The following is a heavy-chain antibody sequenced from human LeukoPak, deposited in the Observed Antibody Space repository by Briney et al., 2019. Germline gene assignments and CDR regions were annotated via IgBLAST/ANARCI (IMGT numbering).Heavy chain of an antibody. CDR1: GESFSGTY. Sequence: PSETLSLTCAVYGESFSGTYWTWIRQSPGKGLEWIGEINHSGSTNYNPSLKSRVTISIDTSKNQFSLKLSSVTAADTAVYYCARVSGYDWESFHDYWGQGILVTVSS. J-gene: IGHJ4*02. CDR2: INHSGST. V-gene: IGHV4-34*01. CDR3: ARVSGYDWESFHDY. D-gene: IGHD5-12*01.